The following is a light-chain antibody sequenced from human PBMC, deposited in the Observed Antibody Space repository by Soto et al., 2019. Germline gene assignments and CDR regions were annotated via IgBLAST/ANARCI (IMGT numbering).Light chain of an antibody. Sequence: DIQMTQSPSTLSASVGDRVTITCRASRSINSWLAWYQQKPGKAPKLLIYKASSLESGVPSRFSGSGSGTEFTLTISSLQPDDFATYYCQQYNNPSWTFGQGTKVEIK. CDR1: RSINSW. V-gene: IGKV1-5*03. CDR3: QQYNNPSWT. J-gene: IGKJ1*01. CDR2: KAS.